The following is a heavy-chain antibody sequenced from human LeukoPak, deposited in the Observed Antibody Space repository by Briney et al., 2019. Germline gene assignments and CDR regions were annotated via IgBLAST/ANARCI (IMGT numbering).Heavy chain of an antibody. D-gene: IGHD6-13*01. V-gene: IGHV4-39*01. CDR2: IYYSGST. Sequence: SETLSLTCTVSGGSISSSSYYWGWIRQPPGKGLEWIGSIYYSGSTYYNPSLKSRVTISVDTSENQFSLKLSSVTAADTAVYYCASSSWYKINYFDYWGQGTLVTVSS. CDR3: ASSSWYKINYFDY. CDR1: GGSISSSSYY. J-gene: IGHJ4*02.